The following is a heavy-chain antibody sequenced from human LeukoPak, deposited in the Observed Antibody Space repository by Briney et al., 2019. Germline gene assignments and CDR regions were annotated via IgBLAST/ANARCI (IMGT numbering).Heavy chain of an antibody. D-gene: IGHD6-19*01. V-gene: IGHV3-9*01. CDR2: ISWNSGSI. CDR3: AKDRRQWLAIDAFDI. J-gene: IGHJ3*02. Sequence: GGSLRLSCAASGFTFDDYAMHWVRQAPGKGLEWVSGISWNSGSIGYAESVKGRFTISRDNAKNSLYLQMNSLRAEDTALYYCAKDRRQWLAIDAFDIWGQGTMVTVSS. CDR1: GFTFDDYA.